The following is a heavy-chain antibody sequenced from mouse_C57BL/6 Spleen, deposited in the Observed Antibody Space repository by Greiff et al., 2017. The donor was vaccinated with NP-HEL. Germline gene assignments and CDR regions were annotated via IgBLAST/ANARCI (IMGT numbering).Heavy chain of an antibody. CDR2: LWSGGST. Sequence: QVQLQQSGPGLVQPSQSLSITCTVSGFSLTSYGVHWVRQSPGKGLEWLGVLWSGGSTDYNAAFISRLSISKDNSKSQVFFKMNSLQADDTAIYYCARIYYYGSSLYYYAMDYWGQGTSVTVSS. V-gene: IGHV2-2*01. CDR1: GFSLTSYG. CDR3: ARIYYYGSSLYYYAMDY. J-gene: IGHJ4*01. D-gene: IGHD1-1*01.